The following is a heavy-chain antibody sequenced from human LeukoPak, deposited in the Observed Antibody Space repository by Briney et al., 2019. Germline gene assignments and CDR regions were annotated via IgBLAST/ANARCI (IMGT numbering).Heavy chain of an antibody. CDR1: GFSFR. CDR2: ISGSGDST. Sequence: GGSLRLSCAASGFSFRMSWVRQAPGKGLEWVSAISGSGDSTYYADSVKGRFTISRDNSKNTLYLQMNSLRAEDTAVYYCAKDPADFWSGYYNHFDYWGQGTLVTVSS. V-gene: IGHV3-23*01. CDR3: AKDPADFWSGYYNHFDY. J-gene: IGHJ4*02. D-gene: IGHD3-3*01.